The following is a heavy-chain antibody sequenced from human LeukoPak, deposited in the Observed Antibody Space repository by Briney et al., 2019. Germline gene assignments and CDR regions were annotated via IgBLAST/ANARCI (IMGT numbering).Heavy chain of an antibody. CDR3: ARGRTSGWPDN. D-gene: IGHD6-19*01. CDR2: INTNTGNP. V-gene: IGHV7-4-1*02. CDR1: GYTFTKYP. Sequence: ASVKVSCKASGYTFTKYPMNWVRQAPGQGLEWMGWINTNTGNPTYAQGFTGRLVFSLDTSDSTAYLQISSLKAEDTAVYYCARGRTSGWPDNWGQGTLVTVSS. J-gene: IGHJ4*02.